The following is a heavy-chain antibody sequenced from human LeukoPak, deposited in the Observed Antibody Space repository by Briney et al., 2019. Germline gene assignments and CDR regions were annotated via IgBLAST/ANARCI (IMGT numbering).Heavy chain of an antibody. CDR3: VKSNSRYQPWTLDI. D-gene: IGHD2-2*01. CDR2: IFYNEGT. CDR1: SGSFRTYY. V-gene: IGHV4-59*01. J-gene: IGHJ3*02. Sequence: SETLSLTCTVASGSFRTYYGSWFRQPPGKGLEWIGCIFYNEGTSYNPSLKSRVTISVDTSNNQLSLKVNSVTAADTAMYYCVKSNSRYQPWTLDIWGRGTMVSVSS.